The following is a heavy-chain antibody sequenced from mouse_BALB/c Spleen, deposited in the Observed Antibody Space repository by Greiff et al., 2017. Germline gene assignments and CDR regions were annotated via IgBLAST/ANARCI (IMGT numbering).Heavy chain of an antibody. J-gene: IGHJ2*01. CDR3: ARAVTTSYFDY. CDR2: ISSGGGNT. CDR1: GFTFSSYT. Sequence: EVQLVESGGGLVKPGGSLKLSCAASGFTFSSYTMSWVRQTPEKRLEWVATISSGGGNTYYTDSVKGRFTISRDNAKNNLYLQMSSLRSEDTALYYCARAVTTSYFDYWGQGTTLTVSS. V-gene: IGHV5-9*03. D-gene: IGHD2-12*01.